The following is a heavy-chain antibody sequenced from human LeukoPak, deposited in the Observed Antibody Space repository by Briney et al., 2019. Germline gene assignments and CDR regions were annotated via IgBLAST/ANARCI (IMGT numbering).Heavy chain of an antibody. CDR3: ARRPDYSSRDAWYVDI. Sequence: PSETLSLTCTVSGGSISSHYWSWIRQPPGKGLEWIGYIYYSGSTNYNPSLKSRVTISVDTSKNQFSLKLSSVTAADTAVYYCARRPDYSSRDAWYVDIWGQGTMVTVSS. V-gene: IGHV4-59*11. CDR2: IYYSGST. CDR1: GGSISSHY. D-gene: IGHD6-13*01. J-gene: IGHJ3*02.